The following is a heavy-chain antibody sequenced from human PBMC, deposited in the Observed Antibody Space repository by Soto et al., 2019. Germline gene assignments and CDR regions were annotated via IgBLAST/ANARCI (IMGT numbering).Heavy chain of an antibody. V-gene: IGHV3-23*01. CDR2: VSGNGGST. Sequence: PGGSLRLSCAASRFTFSSYAMSWVRQGPRKGLEWVSGVSGNGGSTYYADSVKGRFTISRDNSKNTLYLQMHSLRAEDTAVYYCAKHANGYNHYYMDVWGKGTTVTVSS. J-gene: IGHJ6*03. D-gene: IGHD1-1*01. CDR1: RFTFSSYA. CDR3: AKHANGYNHYYMDV.